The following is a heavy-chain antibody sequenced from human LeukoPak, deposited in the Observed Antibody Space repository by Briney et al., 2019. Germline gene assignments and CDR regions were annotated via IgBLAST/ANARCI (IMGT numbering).Heavy chain of an antibody. CDR1: GGSFSGYY. V-gene: IGHV4-34*01. D-gene: IGHD3-22*01. Sequence: SETLSLTCALYGGSFSGYYWSWIRQPPGKGLEWIGEINHSGSTNYNPSLKSRVTISVDTSKNQFSLKLSSVTAADTAVYYCASSRYYYDSSGYFHREFDYWGQGTLVTVSS. CDR3: ASSRYYYDSSGYFHREFDY. J-gene: IGHJ4*02. CDR2: INHSGST.